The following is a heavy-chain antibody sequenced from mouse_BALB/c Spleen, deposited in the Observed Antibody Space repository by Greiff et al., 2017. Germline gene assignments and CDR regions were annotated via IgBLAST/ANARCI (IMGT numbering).Heavy chain of an antibody. V-gene: IGHV1-9*01. J-gene: IGHJ3*01. Sequence: VQGVESGAELMKPGASVKISCKATGYTFSSYWIEWVKQRPGHGLEWIGEILPGSGSTNYNEKFKGKATFTADTSSNTAYMQLSSLTSEDSAVYYCARRVITTATTWFAYWGQGTLVTVSA. CDR2: ILPGSGST. CDR3: ARRVITTATTWFAY. D-gene: IGHD1-2*01. CDR1: GYTFSSYW.